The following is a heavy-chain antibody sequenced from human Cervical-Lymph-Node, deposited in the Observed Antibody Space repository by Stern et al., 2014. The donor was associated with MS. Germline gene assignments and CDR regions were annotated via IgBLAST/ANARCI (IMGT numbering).Heavy chain of an antibody. CDR2: ISYDGSNK. CDR1: GFTFSSYG. V-gene: IGHV3-30*18. D-gene: IGHD2-15*01. CDR3: AKAGGYGHTLTYSAFDI. J-gene: IGHJ3*02. Sequence: VQLVESGGGVVQPGRSLRLSCAASGFTFSSYGMHWVRQAPGKGLEWVAVISYDGSNKYYADSVKGRFTISTDTTKNTMYLQMNSLRAEDRAVYYCAKAGGYGHTLTYSAFDIWGQGTMVTVSS.